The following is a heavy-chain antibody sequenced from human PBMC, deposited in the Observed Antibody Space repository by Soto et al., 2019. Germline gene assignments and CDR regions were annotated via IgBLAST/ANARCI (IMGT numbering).Heavy chain of an antibody. CDR2: IKRDGSEK. J-gene: IGHJ4*02. Sequence: GSLRLSCTASGFMFGGYWMTWVRHVPGKGLQWVANIKRDGSEKYYVDFVKGRFTISRDNADNSVFLDMNNLRVDDTATYYCARVRATDYEIDYWGQGALVTVSS. CDR1: GFMFGGYW. CDR3: ARVRATDYEIDY. D-gene: IGHD4-17*01. V-gene: IGHV3-7*03.